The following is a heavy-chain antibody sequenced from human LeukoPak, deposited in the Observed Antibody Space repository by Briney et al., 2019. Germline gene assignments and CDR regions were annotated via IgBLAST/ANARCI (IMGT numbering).Heavy chain of an antibody. CDR1: GGSFNGYY. D-gene: IGHD4-11*01. J-gene: IGHJ1*01. V-gene: IGHV4-34*01. Sequence: PSETLSLTCAVYGGSFNGYYWSWIRQPPGKGLEWIGEINHSGSTNYNPSLKSRVTISVDTSKNQFSLKLSSVTAADTAVYYCARGRGSYSGRPFQHWGQGTLVTVSS. CDR3: ARGRGSYSGRPFQH. CDR2: INHSGST.